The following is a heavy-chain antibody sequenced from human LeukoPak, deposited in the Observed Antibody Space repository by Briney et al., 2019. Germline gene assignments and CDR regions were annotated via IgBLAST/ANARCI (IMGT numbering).Heavy chain of an antibody. CDR1: GFTLNKYW. J-gene: IGHJ4*02. CDR3: AKGGYYYDSSGSRELSYFDY. D-gene: IGHD3-22*01. CDR2: INIDGSSI. V-gene: IGHV3-74*01. Sequence: PGGSLRLSCAASGFTLNKYWMHWVRQAPGKGLVWVSRINIDGSSISYADSVRGRFTISRDNSKNTLYLQMNSLRAEDTAVYYCAKGGYYYDSSGSRELSYFDYWGQGTLVTVSS.